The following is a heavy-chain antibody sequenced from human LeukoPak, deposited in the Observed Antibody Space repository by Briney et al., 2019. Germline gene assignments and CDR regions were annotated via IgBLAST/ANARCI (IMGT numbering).Heavy chain of an antibody. D-gene: IGHD5-18*01. J-gene: IGHJ4*02. V-gene: IGHV1-24*01. CDR1: GYTLTELS. CDR2: FDPEDGET. CDR3: ATSSPLGVGYSYGFDY. Sequence: ASVKVSFKVSGYTLTELSMHWVRQAPGKGLEWMGGFDPEDGETIYAQKFQGRVTMTEDTSTDTAYMELSSLRSEDTAVYYCATSSPLGVGYSYGFDYWGQGTLVTVSS.